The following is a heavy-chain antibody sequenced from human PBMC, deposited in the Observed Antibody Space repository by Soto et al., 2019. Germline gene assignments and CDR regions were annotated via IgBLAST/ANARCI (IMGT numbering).Heavy chain of an antibody. CDR2: ISPMFGAA. CDR1: GGTFNTYA. J-gene: IGHJ4*02. D-gene: IGHD3-10*01. V-gene: IGHV1-69*19. CDR3: AREVQVHTPAFVY. Sequence: QVQLVQSGAEMKKPGSSVKVSCQSSGGTFNTYAMNWVRQAPGQGPEWMGDISPMFGAANYAPKFQGRVTITADESTGTSYMQLSRLTSEDTALYFCAREVQVHTPAFVYWGQGTVVTVSS.